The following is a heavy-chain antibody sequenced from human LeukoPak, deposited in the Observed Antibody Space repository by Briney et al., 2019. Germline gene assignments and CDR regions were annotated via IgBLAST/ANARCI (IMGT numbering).Heavy chain of an antibody. Sequence: PGGSLRLSCAASGFTFSSYAMSWVRQAPGEGLEWVSAISGSGGSTYYADSVKGRFTISRDNSKNTLYLQMNSLRAEDTAVYYCAKENRPKDIVVVVAARDWGQGTLVTVSS. D-gene: IGHD2-15*01. V-gene: IGHV3-23*01. J-gene: IGHJ4*02. CDR2: ISGSGGST. CDR3: AKENRPKDIVVVVAARD. CDR1: GFTFSSYA.